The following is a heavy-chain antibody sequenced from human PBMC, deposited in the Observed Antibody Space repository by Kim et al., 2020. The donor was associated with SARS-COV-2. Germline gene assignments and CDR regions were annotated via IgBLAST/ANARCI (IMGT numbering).Heavy chain of an antibody. CDR2: INAGNGNT. V-gene: IGHV1-3*01. Sequence: ASVKVSCKASGYTFTSYAMHWVRQAPGQRLEWMGWINAGNGNTKYSQKFQGRVTITRDTSASTAYMELSSLRSEDTAVYYCARETSYDSSGYGDDAFDIWGQGTMVTVSS. J-gene: IGHJ3*02. CDR3: ARETSYDSSGYGDDAFDI. CDR1: GYTFTSYA. D-gene: IGHD3-22*01.